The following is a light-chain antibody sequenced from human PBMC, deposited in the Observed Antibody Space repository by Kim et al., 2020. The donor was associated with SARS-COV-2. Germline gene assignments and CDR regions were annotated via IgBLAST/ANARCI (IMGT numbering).Light chain of an antibody. Sequence: LSPGERATLSCRASQSVSRSSLAWYQQKPGQAPRLLIYGASSRATGIPDRFSGSGSGTDFTLTISRLEPEDFAVYYCQQYGISQYTFGQGTKLEI. CDR3: QQYGISQYT. CDR2: GAS. J-gene: IGKJ2*01. CDR1: QSVSRSS. V-gene: IGKV3-20*01.